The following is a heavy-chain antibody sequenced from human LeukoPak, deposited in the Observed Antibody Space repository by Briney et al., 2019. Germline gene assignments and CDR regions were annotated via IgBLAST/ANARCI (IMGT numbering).Heavy chain of an antibody. J-gene: IGHJ6*02. CDR3: AGDRITIFGVVIIDHYGMDV. CDR1: GGSISSGSYY. Sequence: SQTLSLTCTVSGGSISSGSYYWSWIRQPAGKGLEWIGRIYTSGSTNYNPSLKSRVTISVDTSKNQFSLKLSSVTAADTAVYYCAGDRITIFGVVIIDHYGMDVWGQGTTVTVSS. V-gene: IGHV4-61*02. CDR2: IYTSGST. D-gene: IGHD3-3*01.